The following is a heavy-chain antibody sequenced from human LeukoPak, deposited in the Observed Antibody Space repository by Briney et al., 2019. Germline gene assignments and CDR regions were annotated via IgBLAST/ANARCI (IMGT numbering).Heavy chain of an antibody. D-gene: IGHD6-13*01. V-gene: IGHV3-23*01. CDR1: GFTFSSYA. J-gene: IGHJ4*02. CDR3: SGHGSSSY. Sequence: GGSLTLSCAASGFTFSSYAMSWVRQAPGEGLEWVSAISGSGGSTYYADSVKGRFTISRDNSKNTLYLQMNSLRAEDTALYYASGHGSSSYWGQGTLVAVSS. CDR2: ISGSGGST.